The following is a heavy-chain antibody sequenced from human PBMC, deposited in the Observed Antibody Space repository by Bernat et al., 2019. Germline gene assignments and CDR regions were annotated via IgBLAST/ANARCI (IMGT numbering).Heavy chain of an antibody. J-gene: IGHJ5*02. CDR3: ARTYYYDSSGYFMGPRFDP. CDR2: INTNTGNP. D-gene: IGHD3-22*01. V-gene: IGHV7-4-1*01. Sequence: QVQLVQSGSELKKPGASVKVSCKASGYTFTSYAMNWVRQAPGQGLEWMGWINTNTGNPTYAQGFIGRFVFSLDTSVSTAYLQICSLKAEDTAVYYCARTYYYDSSGYFMGPRFDPWGQGTLVTVSS. CDR1: GYTFTSYA.